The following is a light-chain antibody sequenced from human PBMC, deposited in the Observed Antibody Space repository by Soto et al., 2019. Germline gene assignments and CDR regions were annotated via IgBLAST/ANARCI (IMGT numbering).Light chain of an antibody. CDR2: KAS. J-gene: IGKJ4*01. CDR1: QSVDRW. CDR3: QQYKAYPLT. Sequence: DVQMTQSPATLSASVGDRVTITCRASQSVDRWLAWYQQKPGKAPNLLICKASTLQSAVPSRFSGSGSGTEFTLTISSLQPDDFATYYCQQYKAYPLTFGGGTKVDIK. V-gene: IGKV1-5*03.